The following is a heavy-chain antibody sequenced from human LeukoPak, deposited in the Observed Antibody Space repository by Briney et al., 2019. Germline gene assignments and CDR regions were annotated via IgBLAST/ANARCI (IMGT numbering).Heavy chain of an antibody. CDR2: IRYDGSNK. J-gene: IGHJ4*02. CDR1: GFTFSSYG. V-gene: IGHV3-30*02. Sequence: PGGSLRLPCAASGFTFSSYGMHWVRQAPGKGLEWVAFIRYDGSNKYYADSVKGRFTISRDNSKNTLYLQMNSLRAEDTAVYYCAKDHDDFWSGYYGNYFDYWGQGTLVTVSS. D-gene: IGHD3-3*01. CDR3: AKDHDDFWSGYYGNYFDY.